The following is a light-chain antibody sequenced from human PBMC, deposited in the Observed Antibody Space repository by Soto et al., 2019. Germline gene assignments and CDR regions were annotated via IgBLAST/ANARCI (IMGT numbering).Light chain of an antibody. Sequence: QSALTQPPSASGSPGQSVTISCTGTTSDIGAYNYVSWYQQRPGKAPKLIIYEASNRPSGVPDRFSGSKSGNTASLTISGLQAADEADYYCSLYTSENTYVFGTGTKLTVL. J-gene: IGLJ1*01. CDR1: TSDIGAYNY. V-gene: IGLV2-18*01. CDR3: SLYTSENTYV. CDR2: EAS.